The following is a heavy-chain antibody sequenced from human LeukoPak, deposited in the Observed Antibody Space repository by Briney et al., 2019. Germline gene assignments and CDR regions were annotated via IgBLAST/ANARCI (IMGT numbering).Heavy chain of an antibody. D-gene: IGHD3-3*01. V-gene: IGHV4-61*02. CDR3: AMGEVTIFGVVHYYYYGMDV. J-gene: IGHJ6*02. Sequence: SETLSLTCTVSGGSISSGSYYWRWIRQPAGKGPEWIGRIYTSGSTNYNPSLKSRVTISVDTFKNQFSLRLSSVTAADTAVYYCAMGEVTIFGVVHYYYYGMDVWGQGTTVTVSS. CDR1: GGSISSGSYY. CDR2: IYTSGST.